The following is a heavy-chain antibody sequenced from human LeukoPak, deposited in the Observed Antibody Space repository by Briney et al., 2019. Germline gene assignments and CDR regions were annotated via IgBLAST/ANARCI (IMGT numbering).Heavy chain of an antibody. CDR1: GGSISSGGYY. J-gene: IGHJ4*02. V-gene: IGHV4-31*03. CDR2: IYYSGST. D-gene: IGHD2-2*01. CDR3: ARGGGGGYCSSTSCYEPLEYDY. Sequence: PSETLSLTCTVSGGSISSGGYYWSWIRQHPGKGLEWIGYIYYSGSTYYNPSLKSRVTISVDTSKNQFSLKLSSVTAADTAVYYCARGGGGGYCSSTSCYEPLEYDYWGQGTLVTVSS.